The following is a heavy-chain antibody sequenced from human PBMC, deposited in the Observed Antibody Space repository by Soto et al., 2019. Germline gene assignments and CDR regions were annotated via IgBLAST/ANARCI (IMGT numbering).Heavy chain of an antibody. CDR1: GFAFSTYG. D-gene: IGHD6-13*01. CDR3: AGETLYSSSWGY. J-gene: IGHJ4*02. V-gene: IGHV3-21*01. Sequence: EVHLVESGGGLVKHGGSLRLSCAASGFAFSTYGMNWVRQAPGKGLEWVSSISSSSSYIYYADSVKGRFTISRDNAKNSPYLQMRSLRAEDTAVYYCAGETLYSSSWGYWGQGTLVTVSS. CDR2: ISSSSSYI.